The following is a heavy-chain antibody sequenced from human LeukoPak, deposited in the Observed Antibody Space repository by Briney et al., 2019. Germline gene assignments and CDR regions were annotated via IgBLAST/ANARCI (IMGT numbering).Heavy chain of an antibody. J-gene: IGHJ5*02. D-gene: IGHD6-13*01. CDR2: IYYSGSI. Sequence: PSETLSLTCTVSGGSISSYYWSWIRQPPGKGLEWIGYIYYSGSINYNPSLKSRVTISVDTSKNQFSLRLSSVTAADTAVYYCARALRQQLVTDWFDPWGQGTLVTVSS. CDR3: ARALRQQLVTDWFDP. CDR1: GGSISSYY. V-gene: IGHV4-59*01.